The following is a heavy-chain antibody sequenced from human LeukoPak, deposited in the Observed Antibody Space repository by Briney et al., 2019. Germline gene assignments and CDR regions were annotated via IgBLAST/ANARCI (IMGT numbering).Heavy chain of an antibody. Sequence: GGSLRLSYAASGFTFSSYAMSWVRQAPGKGLEWVSAISGSGGSTYYADSVKGRFTISRDNSKNTLYLQMNSLRAEDTAVYYCAKGGEYYYDSSGYYWGQGTLVTVSS. CDR3: AKGGEYYYDSSGYY. CDR1: GFTFSSYA. J-gene: IGHJ4*02. D-gene: IGHD3-22*01. V-gene: IGHV3-23*01. CDR2: ISGSGGST.